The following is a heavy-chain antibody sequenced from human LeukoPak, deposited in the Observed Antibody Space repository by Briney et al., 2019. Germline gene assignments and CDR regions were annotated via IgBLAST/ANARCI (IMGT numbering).Heavy chain of an antibody. CDR3: ATHNWNYSFDY. V-gene: IGHV4-59*12. CDR1: GGSLSSYY. Sequence: SETLSLTCTVSGGSLSSYYWTWIRQPPGKGLEWIGYIYYTGSTSYNPSLKSRVTISVQTSKNQFSLRLTSVTAADTAIYYCATHNWNYSFDYWGQGTLVTVSS. CDR2: IYYTGST. J-gene: IGHJ4*02. D-gene: IGHD1-7*01.